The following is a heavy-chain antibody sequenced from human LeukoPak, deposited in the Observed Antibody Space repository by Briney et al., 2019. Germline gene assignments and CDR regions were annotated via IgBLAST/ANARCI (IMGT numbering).Heavy chain of an antibody. D-gene: IGHD5-18*01. CDR1: GYSISSGYY. J-gene: IGHJ4*02. Sequence: SETLSLTCTVSGYSISSGYYWGWIRQPPGKGLEWIGSIYHSGSTYYNPSLKSRVTISVDTSKNQFSLKLSSVTAADTAVYYCARDGGIQPDFDYWGQGTLVTVSS. CDR2: IYHSGST. CDR3: ARDGGIQPDFDY. V-gene: IGHV4-38-2*02.